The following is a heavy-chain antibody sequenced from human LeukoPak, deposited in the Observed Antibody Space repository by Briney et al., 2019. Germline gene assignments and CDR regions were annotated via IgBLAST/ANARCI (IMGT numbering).Heavy chain of an antibody. CDR2: IYYSGST. CDR3: ARDAKRYNWNSFDY. J-gene: IGHJ4*02. D-gene: IGHD1-20*01. CDR1: GGSISSYY. Sequence: PSETLSLTCTVSGGSISSYYWSWIRQPPGKGLEWIGYIYYSGSTNYNPSLKSRVTISVDRSKNQFSLKLSSVTAADTAVYYCARDAKRYNWNSFDYWGQGTLVTVSS. V-gene: IGHV4-59*12.